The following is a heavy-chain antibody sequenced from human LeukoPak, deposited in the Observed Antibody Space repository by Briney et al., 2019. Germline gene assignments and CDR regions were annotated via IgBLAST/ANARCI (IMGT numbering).Heavy chain of an antibody. CDR3: AKDRDTAMEIEY. D-gene: IGHD5-18*01. J-gene: IGHJ4*02. CDR2: VWYDGSNK. CDR1: GFTFINYG. V-gene: IGHV3-33*06. Sequence: PGRSLRLSCAASGFTFINYGMHWVRRAPGKGLEWVADVWYDGSNKYYADSVKDRFTISRDNSKNTLYLQMNSLRAEDTAVYYCAKDRDTAMEIEYWGQGTLVTVSS.